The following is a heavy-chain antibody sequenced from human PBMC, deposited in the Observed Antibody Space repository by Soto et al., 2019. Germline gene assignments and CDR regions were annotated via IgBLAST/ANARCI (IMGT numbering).Heavy chain of an antibody. CDR1: GYSISSGYY. Sequence: SETLSLTCVVSGYSISSGYYWGWIRQSPGKGLEWIGSVYHNGRTYYNPSLKSRVTISVDTSQNRFSLKLPSVTAADTALYYCATHHYSGGSWGPVGFGNWGQGTLVTVS. CDR3: ATHHYSGGSWGPVGFGN. D-gene: IGHD6-19*01. J-gene: IGHJ4*02. V-gene: IGHV4-38-2*01. CDR2: VYHNGRT.